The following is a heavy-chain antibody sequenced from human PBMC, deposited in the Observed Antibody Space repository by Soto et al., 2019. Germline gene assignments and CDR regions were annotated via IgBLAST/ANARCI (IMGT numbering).Heavy chain of an antibody. J-gene: IGHJ5*02. V-gene: IGHV3-64D*06. CDR1: GFTLSSYA. Sequence: CSASGFTLSSYAMHWVRQAPGKGLEYVSAITGNEGSTYYADSVKGRFAISRDNSRNTLYLQMSSLRAEDTAVYYCVTASFSYYYDSGGYPTWGQGTLVTVSS. D-gene: IGHD3-22*01. CDR3: VTASFSYYYDSGGYPT. CDR2: ITGNEGST.